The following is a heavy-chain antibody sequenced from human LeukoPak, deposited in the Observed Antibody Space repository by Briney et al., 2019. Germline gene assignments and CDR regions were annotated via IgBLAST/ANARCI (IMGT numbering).Heavy chain of an antibody. Sequence: ASVKVSCKVSGYTLTELPMHWVRQAPGKGLEWMGGFGPEDGETIYAQKFQGRLTMTEDTSTDTAYMELSSLRSEDTAVYYCARASGKDYYDSSGYPFWGQGTLVTVSS. CDR2: FGPEDGET. D-gene: IGHD3-22*01. CDR1: GYTLTELP. V-gene: IGHV1-24*01. CDR3: ARASGKDYYDSSGYPF. J-gene: IGHJ4*02.